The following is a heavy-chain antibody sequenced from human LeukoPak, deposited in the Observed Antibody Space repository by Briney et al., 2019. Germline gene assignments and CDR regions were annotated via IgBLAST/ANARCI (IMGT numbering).Heavy chain of an antibody. D-gene: IGHD6-6*01. J-gene: IGHJ5*02. CDR3: AKTRPSFNPISSNA. CDR2: INPYTGYT. CDR1: GYSFTSFS. V-gene: IGHV1-18*01. Sequence: GASVKVSCKTSGYSFTSFSIVSLRQAPGQGLDWMGWINPYTGYTNYAQNFQGRISLTTDTSTTTAYMELNSLRVDDTAVYFCAKTRPSFNPISSNAWGQGTLVTVSS.